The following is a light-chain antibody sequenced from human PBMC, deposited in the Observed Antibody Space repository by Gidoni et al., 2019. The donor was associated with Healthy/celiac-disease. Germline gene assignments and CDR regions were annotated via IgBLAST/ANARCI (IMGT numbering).Light chain of an antibody. J-gene: IGLJ1*01. CDR3: SSYTSSSTRLV. CDR2: DVS. V-gene: IGLV2-14*03. Sequence: QSALPQPASVSGSPGQSITISCTGTSSDVGGYNYVSWYQQHPGKAPKLMIYDVSNRPSGVSNRFSGSKSGNTASLTISGLQAEDEADYYCSSYTSSSTRLVFGTGTKVTVL. CDR1: SSDVGGYNY.